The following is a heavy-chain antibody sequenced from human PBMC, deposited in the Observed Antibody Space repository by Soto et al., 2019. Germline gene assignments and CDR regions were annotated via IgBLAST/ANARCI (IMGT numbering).Heavy chain of an antibody. J-gene: IGHJ6*02. V-gene: IGHV1-2*02. Sequence: GASVKVSCKASGYTFTGYYMHWVRQAPGQGLEWMGWINPNSGGTNYAQKFQGRVTMTRDTSISTAYMELSRLRSDDTAVYYCASSRIADRPAQSYYYYYGMDVWGQGTTVTVSS. CDR3: ASSRIADRPAQSYYYYYGMDV. CDR1: GYTFTGYY. CDR2: INPNSGGT. D-gene: IGHD6-6*01.